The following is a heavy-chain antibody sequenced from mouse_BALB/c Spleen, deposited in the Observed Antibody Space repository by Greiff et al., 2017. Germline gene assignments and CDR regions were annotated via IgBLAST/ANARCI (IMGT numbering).Heavy chain of an antibody. J-gene: IGHJ3*01. D-gene: IGHD1-1*01. CDR3: ARGDYYGSYWFAY. CDR2: ISYSGST. Sequence: EVKLQESGPGLVKPSQSLSLTCTVTGYSITSDYAWNWIRQFPGNKLEWMGYISYSGSTSYNPSLKSRISITRDTSKNQFFLQLNSVTTEDTATYYCARGDYYGSYWFAYWGQGTLVTVSA. CDR1: GYSITSDYA. V-gene: IGHV3-2*02.